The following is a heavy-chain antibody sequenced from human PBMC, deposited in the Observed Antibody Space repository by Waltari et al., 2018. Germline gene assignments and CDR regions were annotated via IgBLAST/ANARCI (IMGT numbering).Heavy chain of an antibody. CDR3: ATSGWYCFDY. CDR1: GFTLSSFW. D-gene: IGHD6-19*01. V-gene: IGHV3-7*01. J-gene: IGHJ4*02. Sequence: EVQLVESGGRLVQPGGSLRLSCAASGFTLSSFWMNWVRQTPGKGLEWVAGIKQDGSEKYYADSVKGRFTISRDNAKNSLYLQMNSLRAEDTAVYYCATSGWYCFDYWGQGTLVTVSS. CDR2: IKQDGSEK.